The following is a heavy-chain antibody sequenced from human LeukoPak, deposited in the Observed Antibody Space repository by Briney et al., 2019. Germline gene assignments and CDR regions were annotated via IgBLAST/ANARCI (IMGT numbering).Heavy chain of an antibody. CDR1: GSTFSDYY. V-gene: IGHV3-11*01. CDR3: ARDRSPGRGYFPNYFDY. J-gene: IGHJ4*02. CDR2: ISSSGSTI. D-gene: IGHD3-22*01. Sequence: GGSLRLSCAASGSTFSDYYMNWVRQAPGKGLEWVSYISSSGSTIYYADSVKGRFTISRDNAKNSLYLEMNSLRAEDTAVYYCARDRSPGRGYFPNYFDYWGQGTLVTVSS.